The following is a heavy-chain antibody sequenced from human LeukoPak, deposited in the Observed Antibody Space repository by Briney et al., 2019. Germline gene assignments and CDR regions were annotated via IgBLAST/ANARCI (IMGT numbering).Heavy chain of an antibody. CDR3: AKDRSYGPPFDY. V-gene: IGHV3-7*03. D-gene: IGHD5-18*01. Sequence: GGSLRLSCAASGFTFSSYWMSWVRQAPGKGLEWVANIKQDGSEKYYVDSVKGRFTISRDNSKNTLYLQMNSLRAEDTAVYYCAKDRSYGPPFDYWGQGTLVTVSS. J-gene: IGHJ4*02. CDR1: GFTFSSYW. CDR2: IKQDGSEK.